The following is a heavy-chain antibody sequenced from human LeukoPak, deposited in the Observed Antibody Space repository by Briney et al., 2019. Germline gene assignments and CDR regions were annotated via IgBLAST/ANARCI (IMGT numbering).Heavy chain of an antibody. J-gene: IGHJ6*03. V-gene: IGHV3-23*01. Sequence: GGSLRLSCAASGFTFSSYAMNWVRQAPGKGLEWVSGISGSGDSTYYTDSVKGRFTISRDNSKNTLHLQMNSLRVEDTAVYYCARVETYYYGSGSYTYYYMDVWGKGTTVTVSS. CDR1: GFTFSSYA. CDR3: ARVETYYYGSGSYTYYYMDV. CDR2: ISGSGDST. D-gene: IGHD3-10*01.